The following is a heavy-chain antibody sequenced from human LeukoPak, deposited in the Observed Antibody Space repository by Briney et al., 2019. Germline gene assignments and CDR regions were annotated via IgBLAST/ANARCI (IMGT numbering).Heavy chain of an antibody. D-gene: IGHD2-15*01. Sequence: GGSLRLSCAASGFTFSSYWMSWVRQAPGKGLEWVANIKQDGSEKYYVDSVKGRFTISRDNAKNSLYLQMNSLRAEDTAVYYCARDRYCSGGSCYSTVNWYFDLWGRGTLVTVSS. CDR3: ARDRYCSGGSCYSTVNWYFDL. J-gene: IGHJ2*01. CDR1: GFTFSSYW. V-gene: IGHV3-7*03. CDR2: IKQDGSEK.